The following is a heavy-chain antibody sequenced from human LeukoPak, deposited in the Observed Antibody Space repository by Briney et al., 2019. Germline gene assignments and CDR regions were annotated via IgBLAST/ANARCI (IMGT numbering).Heavy chain of an antibody. CDR2: ISGSGGST. D-gene: IGHD6-13*01. V-gene: IGHV3-23*01. CDR3: AKLGSSSWYGSDY. Sequence: GGSLRLSCAASGFTFSSYAMSWVRQAPGKGLEWVSAISGSGGSTYYADSVKGRFTVSRDNSKNTLYLQMNSLRAEDTAVYYCAKLGSSSWYGSDYWGQGTLVTVSS. CDR1: GFTFSSYA. J-gene: IGHJ4*02.